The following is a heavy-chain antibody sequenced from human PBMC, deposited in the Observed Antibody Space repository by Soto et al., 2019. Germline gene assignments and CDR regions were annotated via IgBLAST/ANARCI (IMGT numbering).Heavy chain of an antibody. Sequence: QLQLQESGPGLVKPSETLSLTCAVSGASITSSSYYWGWIRQPPGKGLEWIGNIYYSGSTYYNPSLMSRLTISVDTSKNQFSLRLSSLTAADTAVYYCVRLSLSLVGEAATAPYYYFGVDVWGQGTTVTVSS. V-gene: IGHV4-39*01. CDR1: GASITSSSYY. J-gene: IGHJ6*02. CDR2: IYYSGST. D-gene: IGHD2-15*01. CDR3: VRLSLSLVGEAATAPYYYFGVDV.